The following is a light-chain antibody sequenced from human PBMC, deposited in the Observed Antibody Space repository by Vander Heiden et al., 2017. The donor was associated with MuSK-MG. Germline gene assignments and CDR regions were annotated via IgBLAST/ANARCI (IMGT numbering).Light chain of an antibody. CDR2: DVN. Sequence: QSALTQPHSVSGSPGQSVTISCTGTSSDIGGYDFVSWYQQLPVKAPKLIISDVNERPSGVPDRFSGSKSGNTASLTISGLHADDEGDYYCCSYAGSSTLWVFGGGTRLSVL. CDR1: SSDIGGYDF. V-gene: IGLV2-11*02. J-gene: IGLJ3*02. CDR3: CSYAGSSTLWV.